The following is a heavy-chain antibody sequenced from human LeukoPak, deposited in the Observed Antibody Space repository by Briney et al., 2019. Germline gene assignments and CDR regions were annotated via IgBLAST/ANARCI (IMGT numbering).Heavy chain of an antibody. Sequence: GGSLRLSCAASGFTVSSNYMSLVRQAPGKGLEWVSVIYSGGSTYYADTVKGRFTISRHNSKNTLYLQMNSLRAEDTAVYYCAKYSSSWYYFDYWGQGTLVTVSS. V-gene: IGHV3-53*04. CDR2: IYSGGST. D-gene: IGHD6-13*01. CDR3: AKYSSSWYYFDY. CDR1: GFTVSSNY. J-gene: IGHJ4*02.